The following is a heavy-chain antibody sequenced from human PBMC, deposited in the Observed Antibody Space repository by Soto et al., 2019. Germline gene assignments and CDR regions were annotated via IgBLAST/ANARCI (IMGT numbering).Heavy chain of an antibody. J-gene: IGHJ5*02. CDR2: ISGSGGST. V-gene: IGHV3-23*01. CDR1: GFTFSSYA. CDR3: AKDKHSNSLNWFDP. Sequence: EVQLLESGGRLLQPGGSLRLSCAASGFTFSSYAMSWVRQAPGKGLEWVSGISGSGGSTYYADSVKGRFTISRDNSKNTLYLQMNCLRAEDTAVYYCAKDKHSNSLNWFDPWGQGTLVAVSS. D-gene: IGHD6-6*01.